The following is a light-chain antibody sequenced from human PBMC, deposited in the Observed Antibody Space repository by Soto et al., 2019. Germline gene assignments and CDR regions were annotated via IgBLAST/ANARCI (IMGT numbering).Light chain of an antibody. CDR3: QSYDSSLSGAV. J-gene: IGLJ7*01. CDR2: GNS. CDR1: SSNIGAGYD. Sequence: QSVLTQPPSVSGAPGQRVTISCTGSSSNIGAGYDVHWYQQLPGTAPKLLIYGNSIRPSGVPDRFSGSKSGTSASLAITGLQAEDEADYYCQSYDSSLSGAVFGGGTQLTVL. V-gene: IGLV1-40*01.